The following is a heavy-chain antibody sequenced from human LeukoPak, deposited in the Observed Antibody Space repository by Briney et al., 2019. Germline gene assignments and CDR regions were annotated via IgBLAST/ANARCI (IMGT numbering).Heavy chain of an antibody. CDR2: IYHSGST. CDR1: GGSISSGGYS. V-gene: IGHV4-30-2*01. CDR3: ARARSSFIKYNWFDP. Sequence: SQTLSLTCAVSGGSISSGGYSWRWIRQPPGKGLEWIGYIYHSGSTYYNPSLKSRVTISVDRSKNQFSLKLSSVTAADTAVYYCARARSSFIKYNWFDPWGQGTLVTVSS. J-gene: IGHJ5*02.